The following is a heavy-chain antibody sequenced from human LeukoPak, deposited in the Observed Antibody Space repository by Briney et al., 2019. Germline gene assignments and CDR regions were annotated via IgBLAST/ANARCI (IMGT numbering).Heavy chain of an antibody. V-gene: IGHV3-30*02. J-gene: IGHJ4*02. CDR3: AKDRHPFYLDY. CDR2: VRHDGSDK. CDR1: GFTFSSYG. Sequence: GGSLRLSCAASGFTFSSYGMHWVRQAPGKGLEWVAFVRHDGSDKYYADSVKGRFTISRDNSQNMLYLQINRLSPEDTGLYYCAKDRHPFYLDYWGQGTLVTVSS.